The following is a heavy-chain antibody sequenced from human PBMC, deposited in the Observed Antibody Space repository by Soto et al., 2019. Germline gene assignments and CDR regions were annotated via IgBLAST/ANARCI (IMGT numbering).Heavy chain of an antibody. CDR3: ARERPEWFGEFRQNWFDP. CDR1: GYSFTSYG. CDR2: ISAYNGNT. Sequence: ASVKVSCKASGYSFTSYGISWVRQAPGQGLEWMGWISAYNGNTNYAQKLQGRVTMTTDTSTSTAYMELRSLRSDDTAVYYCARERPEWFGEFRQNWFDPWGQGTLVTVSS. D-gene: IGHD3-10*01. V-gene: IGHV1-18*01. J-gene: IGHJ5*02.